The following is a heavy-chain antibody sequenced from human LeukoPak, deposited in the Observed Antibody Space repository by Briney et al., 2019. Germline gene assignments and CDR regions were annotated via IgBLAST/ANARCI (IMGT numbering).Heavy chain of an antibody. CDR2: INTNTGNP. CDR1: GYTFTSNA. Sequence: GASVKVSCKASGYTFTSNAMNWVRQAPGQGLEWMGWINTNTGNPTCAQGFTGRFVFSLDTSVSTAYLQISSLKAEDTAVYSCARGYSYGSPSEAYYFDYWGQGTLVTVSS. J-gene: IGHJ4*02. V-gene: IGHV7-4-1*02. CDR3: ARGYSYGSPSEAYYFDY. D-gene: IGHD5-18*01.